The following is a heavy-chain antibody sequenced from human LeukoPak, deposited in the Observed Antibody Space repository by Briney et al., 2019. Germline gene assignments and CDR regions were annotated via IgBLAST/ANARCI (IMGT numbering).Heavy chain of an antibody. Sequence: GESLKISCSGSGYXFTTYWIGWVRPMPGKGLEWMGIIYPGDSDTRYSPSFQGQVTISADKSITTAYLQWSSLEASDTAIYFCARQGNSYGYNYWGQGTLVTVSS. V-gene: IGHV5-51*01. CDR2: IYPGDSDT. D-gene: IGHD5-18*01. CDR3: ARQGNSYGYNY. CDR1: GYXFTTYW. J-gene: IGHJ4*02.